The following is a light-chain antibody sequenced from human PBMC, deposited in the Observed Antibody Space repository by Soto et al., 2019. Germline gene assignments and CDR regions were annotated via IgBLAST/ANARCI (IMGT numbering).Light chain of an antibody. CDR1: QSISSW. CDR3: QQYNSYSWT. Sequence: DIQMTQSPSTLSASVGDRVTITCRASQSISSWLAWYQQKPGKAPKLRIYKASSLESGVRSRFSCSGSGTEFTLTISSLQPADFATYYCQQYNSYSWTFGQGTKVEIK. J-gene: IGKJ1*01. V-gene: IGKV1-5*03. CDR2: KAS.